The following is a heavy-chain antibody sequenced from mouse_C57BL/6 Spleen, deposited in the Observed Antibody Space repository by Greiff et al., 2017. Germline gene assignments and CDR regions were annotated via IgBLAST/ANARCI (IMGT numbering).Heavy chain of an antibody. CDR3: ARDATVVARDFDY. CDR1: GYAFSSYW. CDR2: IYPGDGDT. J-gene: IGHJ2*01. Sequence: VQLQQSGAELVKPGASVKISCKASGYAFSSYWMNWVKQRPGKGLQWIGQIYPGDGDTNYNGKFKGKATLTADKSSSPAYMQLSSLTSENSAVYFCARDATVVARDFDYWGQGTTLTVSS. V-gene: IGHV1-80*01. D-gene: IGHD1-1*01.